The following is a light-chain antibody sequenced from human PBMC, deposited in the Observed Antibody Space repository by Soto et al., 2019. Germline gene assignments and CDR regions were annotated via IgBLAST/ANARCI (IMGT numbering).Light chain of an antibody. CDR3: QQYHNWPPYT. CDR2: GAS. V-gene: IGKV3-15*01. Sequence: EIVMTQSPATLSVSPGERATLSCSARQSVSTNLAWYQQKPGQAPRLLMYGASTRATGIPARFSGSGSGTEFTLTISSLQSEDFAVYYCQQYHNWPPYTFGQGTKLEIK. CDR1: QSVSTN. J-gene: IGKJ2*01.